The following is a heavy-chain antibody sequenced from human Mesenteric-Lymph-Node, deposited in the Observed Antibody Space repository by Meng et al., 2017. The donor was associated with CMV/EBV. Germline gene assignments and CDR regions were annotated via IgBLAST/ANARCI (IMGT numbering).Heavy chain of an antibody. CDR2: IYYSGTT. D-gene: IGHD3-22*01. CDR1: GGSISSSDYY. CDR3: AIQTGGMIVVVITWFDP. V-gene: IGHV4-39*01. J-gene: IGHJ5*02. Sequence: SETLSLTCTVSGGSISSSDYYWGWIRQSPGKGLEWIGSIYYSGTTSYNPSLKSRVTISVDTSKNQFSLKLSSVTAADTAVYYCAIQTGGMIVVVITWFDPWGQGTLVTVSS.